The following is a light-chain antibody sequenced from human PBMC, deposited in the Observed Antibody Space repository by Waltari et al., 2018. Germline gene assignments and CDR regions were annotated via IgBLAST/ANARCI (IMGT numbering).Light chain of an antibody. CDR2: DVT. CDR1: SSDVGTYDQ. Sequence: QSALTQPASVSGSPGQSITIPCTGTSSDVGTYDQVSWYQQHPGKAPKLMIYDVTKRPSGIANRFSGSKSGNTASLTISGLQAEDEADYYCSSYTTSSTVYVFGTGTKVTVL. CDR3: SSYTTSSTVYV. V-gene: IGLV2-14*03. J-gene: IGLJ1*01.